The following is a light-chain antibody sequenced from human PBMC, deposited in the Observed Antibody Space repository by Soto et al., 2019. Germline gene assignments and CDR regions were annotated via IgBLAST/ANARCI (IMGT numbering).Light chain of an antibody. J-gene: IGKJ4*01. V-gene: IGKV3-20*01. Sequence: EIVLTQSPGTLSLSPGERATLSCRASQSVGRNYLAWFQQKLGQAPRLFIYDASSRAPGIPDRFSGSGSGTDFTLTISRLEPEDFAVYYCQQYATSPLTFGGGTKAEIK. CDR1: QSVGRNY. CDR2: DAS. CDR3: QQYATSPLT.